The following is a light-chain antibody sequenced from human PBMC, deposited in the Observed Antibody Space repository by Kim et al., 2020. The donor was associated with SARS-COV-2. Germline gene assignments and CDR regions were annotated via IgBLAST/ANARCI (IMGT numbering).Light chain of an antibody. CDR1: SGSIASNY. CDR3: QSYDSSNRV. V-gene: IGLV6-57*04. CDR2: EDN. Sequence: NFMLTQPHSVSESPGKTVTISCIRSSGSIASNYVQWYQQRPGSAPTTVIYEDNQRPSGVPDRFSGSVDSSSNSASLSITRLQPEDEADYYCQSYDSSNRVFGGGTQLTVL. J-gene: IGLJ2*01.